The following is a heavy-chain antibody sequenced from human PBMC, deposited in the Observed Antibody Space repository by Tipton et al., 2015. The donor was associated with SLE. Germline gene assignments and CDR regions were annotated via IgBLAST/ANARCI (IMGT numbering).Heavy chain of an antibody. D-gene: IGHD3-16*01. J-gene: IGHJ5*02. V-gene: IGHV4-31*03. CDR2: IFFSGST. CDR3: ARVGAASGARYFDP. CDR1: GDSIISGAYY. Sequence: TLSLTCTVSGDSIISGAYYWSWVRQHPGRGLVWLAYIFFSGSTYYNPSLKSRLNISVDRSNNQFALKLTSVTAADTAVYYGARVGAASGARYFDPWGQGMLVTVAS.